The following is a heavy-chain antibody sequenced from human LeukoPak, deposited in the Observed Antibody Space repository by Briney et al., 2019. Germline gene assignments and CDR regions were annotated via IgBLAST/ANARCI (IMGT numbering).Heavy chain of an antibody. CDR3: ARNGYSYGYYYYYYMDV. J-gene: IGHJ6*03. CDR1: GFTFSSYE. D-gene: IGHD5-18*01. CDR2: ISSSGSTI. Sequence: GGSLRLSCAASGFTFSSYEMNWVRQAPGKGLEWVSYISSSGSTIYYADSVKGRFTISRDNAKNSLYLQMNSLRAEDTAVYYCARNGYSYGYYYYYYMDVWGKGTTVTVSS. V-gene: IGHV3-48*03.